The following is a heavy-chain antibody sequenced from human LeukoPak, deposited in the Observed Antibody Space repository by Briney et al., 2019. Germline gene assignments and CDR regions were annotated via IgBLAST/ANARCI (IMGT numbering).Heavy chain of an antibody. CDR3: AKDWNWAIDY. Sequence: GGSLRLSCAASGFTFGSYAVSWVRQAPGKGLEWVSDINGSGGSTYYTDSVKGRFTISRDNSKNTLFLQMNNLRVEDMAVFYCAKDWNWAIDYWGQGTLVTVSS. CDR1: GFTFGSYA. CDR2: INGSGGST. J-gene: IGHJ4*02. V-gene: IGHV3-23*01. D-gene: IGHD1-7*01.